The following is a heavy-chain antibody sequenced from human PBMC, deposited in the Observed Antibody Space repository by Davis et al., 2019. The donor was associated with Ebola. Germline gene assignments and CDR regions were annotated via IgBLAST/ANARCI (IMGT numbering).Heavy chain of an antibody. V-gene: IGHV1-18*01. Sequence: AASVKVSCKASGYTFTSYGISWVRQAPGQGLEGMGWISAYNGNTNYAQKLQGRVTMTTDTSTSTAYMELRSLRSDDTAVYYCARDTTVTPPDYWGQGTLVTVSS. D-gene: IGHD4-17*01. CDR3: ARDTTVTPPDY. J-gene: IGHJ4*02. CDR1: GYTFTSYG. CDR2: ISAYNGNT.